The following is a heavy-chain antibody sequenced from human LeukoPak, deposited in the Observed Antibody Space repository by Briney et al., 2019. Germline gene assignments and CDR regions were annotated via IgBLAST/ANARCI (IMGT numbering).Heavy chain of an antibody. CDR1: GFTFSSYA. V-gene: IGHV3-23*01. J-gene: IGHJ4*02. Sequence: GGSLRLSCAASGFTFSSYAMSWVRQAPGKGLEWVSAISGSGGSTYYADSVKGRFTISRDNSKNTLYLQMNSLRAEDTAVYYCAKDRYVAAVAVTLFDYWGLGTLVTVSS. CDR2: ISGSGGST. D-gene: IGHD6-19*01. CDR3: AKDRYVAAVAVTLFDY.